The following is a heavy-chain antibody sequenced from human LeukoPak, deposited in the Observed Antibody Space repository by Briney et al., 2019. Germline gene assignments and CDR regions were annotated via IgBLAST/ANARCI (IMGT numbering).Heavy chain of an antibody. CDR2: IHPTDGST. J-gene: IGHJ4*02. D-gene: IGHD4-23*01. CDR1: GYTFSTYY. Sequence: ASVKVSCKTSGYTFSTYYMHWVRQAPGQGLEWLGIIHPTDGSTSYTQKIQGRVTMTRDTSISTAYMELSRLRSDDTAVYYCARDRRWQPFDYWGQGTLVTVSS. V-gene: IGHV1-46*01. CDR3: ARDRRWQPFDY.